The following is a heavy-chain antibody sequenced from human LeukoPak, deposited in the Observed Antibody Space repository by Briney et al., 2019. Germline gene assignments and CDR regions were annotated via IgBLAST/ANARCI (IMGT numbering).Heavy chain of an antibody. Sequence: SGTLSLSCTVSGGSISSYYWSWIRQPPGKGLEWIGYIYYSGSTTYNASLTNRVTISVDTSKNQFSLKLSSVTAADTAVYYCAREVGYCSGGSCYSYFDYWGQGTLVTVSS. D-gene: IGHD2-15*01. CDR2: IYYSGST. CDR3: AREVGYCSGGSCYSYFDY. CDR1: GGSISSYY. J-gene: IGHJ4*02. V-gene: IGHV4-59*01.